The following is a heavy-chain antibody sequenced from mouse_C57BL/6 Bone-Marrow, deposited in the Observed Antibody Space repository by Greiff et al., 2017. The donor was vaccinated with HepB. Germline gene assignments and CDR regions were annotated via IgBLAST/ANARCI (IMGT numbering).Heavy chain of an antibody. CDR2: IHPNSGST. CDR1: GYTFTSYW. J-gene: IGHJ4*01. Sequence: QVHVKQPGAELVKPGASVKLSCKASGYTFTSYWMHWVKQRPGQGLEWIGMIHPNSGSTNYNEKFKSKATLTVDKSSSTAYMQLSSLTSEDSAVYYGARRKGAMDYWGQGTSVTVSS. CDR3: ARRKGAMDY. V-gene: IGHV1-64*01.